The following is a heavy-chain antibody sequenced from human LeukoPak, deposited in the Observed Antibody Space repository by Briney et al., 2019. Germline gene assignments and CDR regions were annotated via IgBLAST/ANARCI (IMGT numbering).Heavy chain of an antibody. J-gene: IGHJ5*02. D-gene: IGHD3-16*02. CDR3: ARDSAFGGVIANNWFDP. V-gene: IGHV1-18*04. CDR1: GYTFTSYG. Sequence: GASVKVSCKASGYTFTSYGISWVRQAPGQGLEWMGWISAYNGNTNYAQKPQGRVTMTTDTSTSTAYMELRSLRSDDTAVYYCARDSAFGGVIANNWFDPWGQGTLVTVSS. CDR2: ISAYNGNT.